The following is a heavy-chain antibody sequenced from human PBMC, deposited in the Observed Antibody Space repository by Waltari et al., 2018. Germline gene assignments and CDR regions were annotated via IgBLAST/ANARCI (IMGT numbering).Heavy chain of an antibody. J-gene: IGHJ4*02. CDR1: GGTFSSYA. V-gene: IGHV1-69*14. CDR3: ARDGWEPTGMDY. Sequence: QVQLVQSGAEVKKPGSSVKVSCKASGGTFSSYAISWVRQAPGQGLEWMGWIIPIFGTANYAQKFQGRVTITADKSTSTAYMELRSLRSEDTAVYYCARDGWEPTGMDYWGQGTLVTVSS. D-gene: IGHD1-1*01. CDR2: IIPIFGTA.